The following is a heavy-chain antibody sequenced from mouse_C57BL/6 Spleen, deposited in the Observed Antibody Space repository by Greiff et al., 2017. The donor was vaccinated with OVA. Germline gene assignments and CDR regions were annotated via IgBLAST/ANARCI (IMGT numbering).Heavy chain of an antibody. CDR3: ARRAAPYYFDY. D-gene: IGHD6-1*01. J-gene: IGHJ2*01. V-gene: IGHV1-82*01. CDR1: GYAFSSSW. CDR2: IYPGDGDT. Sequence: LQESGPELVKPGASVKISCKASGYAFSSSWMNWVKQRPGKGLEWIGRIYPGDGDTNYNGKFKGKATLTADKSSSTAYMQLSSLTSEDSAVYFCARRAAPYYFDYWGQGTTLTVSS.